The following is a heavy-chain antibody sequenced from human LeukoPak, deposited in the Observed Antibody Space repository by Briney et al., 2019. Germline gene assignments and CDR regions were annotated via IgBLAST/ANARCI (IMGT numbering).Heavy chain of an antibody. J-gene: IGHJ4*02. CDR2: ISGSGGST. D-gene: IGHD3-10*01. CDR1: GFTFSSYA. Sequence: GGSLRLPCAASGFTFSSYAMSWVRQAPGKGLEWVSAISGSGGSTYYADSVKGRFTISRDNSKNTLYLQMNSLRAEDTAVYYCAKGRPITMVRGPSEVREYWGQGTLVTVSS. CDR3: AKGRPITMVRGPSEVREY. V-gene: IGHV3-23*01.